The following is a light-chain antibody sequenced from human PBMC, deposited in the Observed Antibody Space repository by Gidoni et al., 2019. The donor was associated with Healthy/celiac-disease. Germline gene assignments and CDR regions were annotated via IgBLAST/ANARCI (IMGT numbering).Light chain of an antibody. CDR1: SSDVGGYNY. CDR2: DVS. V-gene: IGLV2-14*01. J-gene: IGLJ2*01. CDR3: SSYTSSSTPL. Sequence: QSALTQPASVSGSPGQSITISCTGTSSDVGGYNYVSCDQQHPGKAPKLMIYDVSNRPSGVSNRFSGSKSGNTASLTISGLQAEDEADYYCSSYTSSSTPLFGGGTKLTVL.